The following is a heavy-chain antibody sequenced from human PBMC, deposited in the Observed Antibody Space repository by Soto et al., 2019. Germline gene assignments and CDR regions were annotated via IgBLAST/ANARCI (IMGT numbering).Heavy chain of an antibody. Sequence: SVKVSCKASGGTFSSYTISWVRQAPGQGLEWMGRIIPILGIANYAQKFQGRVTITADKSTSTAYMELSSLRSEDTAVYYCARTHNYSSSWYWYYYYGMDVWGQGTTVTVSS. CDR1: GGTFSSYT. V-gene: IGHV1-69*02. D-gene: IGHD6-13*01. J-gene: IGHJ6*02. CDR2: IIPILGIA. CDR3: ARTHNYSSSWYWYYYYGMDV.